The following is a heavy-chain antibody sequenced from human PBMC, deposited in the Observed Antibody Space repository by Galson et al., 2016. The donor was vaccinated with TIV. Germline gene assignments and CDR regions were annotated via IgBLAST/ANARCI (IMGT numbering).Heavy chain of an antibody. J-gene: IGHJ4*02. Sequence: SLRLSCAASGFTFNTYSMNWVRQAPGEGLEWVAFISYDGSDVNYADSVKGRFTIFRDRSKNTLYLQMNSLRTEDTAFYYCARVFESYNFDYWGQGSLVTVSS. V-gene: IGHV3-30*03. D-gene: IGHD2-2*02. CDR2: ISYDGSDV. CDR1: GFTFNTYS. CDR3: ARVFESYNFDY.